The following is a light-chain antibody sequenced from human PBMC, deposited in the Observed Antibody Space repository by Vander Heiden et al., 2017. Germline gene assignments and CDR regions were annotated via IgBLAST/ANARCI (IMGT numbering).Light chain of an antibody. CDR3: QQYGSSPRT. CDR2: GAS. J-gene: IGKJ2*01. CDR1: QSVSSSY. Sequence: EIVFTQSPGTLSLSPGSRATLSCRASQSVSSSYLAWYQQKPGQAPRLLIYGASSRATGIPDRFIGSGSGTDFTLTISRLEPEDFAVYYCQQYGSSPRTFGQGTKLEIK. V-gene: IGKV3-20*01.